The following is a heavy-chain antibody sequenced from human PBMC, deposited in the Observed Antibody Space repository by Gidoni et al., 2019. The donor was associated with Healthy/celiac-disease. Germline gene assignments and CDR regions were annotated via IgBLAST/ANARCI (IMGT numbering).Heavy chain of an antibody. J-gene: IGHJ4*02. CDR3: ARVTGRYYYGSGSYYPLRFDY. D-gene: IGHD3-10*01. V-gene: IGHV4-34*01. CDR2: INHSGST. Sequence: QVQLQQWGAGLLKPSETLSLTCAVYGGSFSGYYWRWIRQPPGKGLEWIGEINHSGSTNYNPSLKSRVTISVDTSKNQFSLKLSSVTAADTAVYYCARVTGRYYYGSGSYYPLRFDYWGQGTLVTVSS. CDR1: GGSFSGYY.